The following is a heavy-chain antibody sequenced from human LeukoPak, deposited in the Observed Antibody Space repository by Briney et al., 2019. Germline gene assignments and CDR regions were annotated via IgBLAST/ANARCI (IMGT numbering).Heavy chain of an antibody. V-gene: IGHV3-23*01. CDR3: AKSSSLVVVTALGY. Sequence: GGSLRLSCAASGFTFSSYAMSWVRQAPGKGLEWVSAISGSGGSTYYADPVKGRFTISRDNSKNTLYLQMNSLRAEDTAVYYCAKSSSLVVVTALGYWGQGTLVTVSS. CDR1: GFTFSSYA. J-gene: IGHJ4*02. CDR2: ISGSGGST. D-gene: IGHD2-21*02.